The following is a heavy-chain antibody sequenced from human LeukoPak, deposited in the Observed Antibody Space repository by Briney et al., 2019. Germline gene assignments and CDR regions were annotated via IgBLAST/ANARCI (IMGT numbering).Heavy chain of an antibody. D-gene: IGHD5-12*01. J-gene: IGHJ4*02. Sequence: PVASVKVSCTVSGYTLTELPMHWVRQAPGKGLEWMGWIDPNSGGTNYAQTVQGRVTMTRDTSISTAYMELSRLRSDDTAVYYCARHAENGYDRFDHGGQGTLVTVSS. V-gene: IGHV1-2*02. CDR3: ARHAENGYDRFDH. CDR2: IDPNSGGT. CDR1: GYTLTELP.